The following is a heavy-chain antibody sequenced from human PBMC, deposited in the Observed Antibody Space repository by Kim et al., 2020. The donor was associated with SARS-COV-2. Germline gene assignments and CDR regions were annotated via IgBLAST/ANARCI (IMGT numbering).Heavy chain of an antibody. J-gene: IGHJ4*02. Sequence: GGSLRLSCAASGFTFSSYWMTWVRQAPGKGLEWVANIKQDGSDKYYVGSVKGRFTISRDNAKNSLYLQMNSLRAEDTAVYYCARTCSGGACYSYFKDYFDSWGQGTLVTVSS. CDR3: ARTCSGGACYSYFKDYFDS. CDR1: GFTFSSYW. D-gene: IGHD2-15*01. V-gene: IGHV3-7*01. CDR2: IKQDGSDK.